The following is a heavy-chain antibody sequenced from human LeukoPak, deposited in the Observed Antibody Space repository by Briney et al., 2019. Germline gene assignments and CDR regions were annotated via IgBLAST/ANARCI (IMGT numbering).Heavy chain of an antibody. V-gene: IGHV3-33*06. J-gene: IGHJ4*02. CDR2: IWSDATNQ. D-gene: IGHD4-11*01. Sequence: PGGSLRLSCVASRFTFSHFGMHWVRQAPGKGLEWVAVIWSDATNQYYADSVKGRFTISRDNSGNTVFLQMNNLRVEDSAVYFCAKDAQRGFDYSNSLESWGQGTLVTVSS. CDR1: RFTFSHFG. CDR3: AKDAQRGFDYSNSLES.